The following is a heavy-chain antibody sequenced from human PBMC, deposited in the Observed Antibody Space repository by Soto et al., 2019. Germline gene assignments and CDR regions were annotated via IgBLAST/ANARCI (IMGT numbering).Heavy chain of an antibody. CDR1: GYTFTGYY. D-gene: IGHD1-26*01. CDR2: INPNSGGT. CDR3: LRNSGGYDSYYFDY. J-gene: IGHJ4*02. Sequence: WASVKVSCKASGYTFTGYYMHWVRQAPGQGLEWMGWINPNSGGTNYAQKFQGRVTMTRDTSISTAYMELSRLRSDDTAVYYCLRNSGGYDSYYFDYWGQGTLVTVSS. V-gene: IGHV1-2*02.